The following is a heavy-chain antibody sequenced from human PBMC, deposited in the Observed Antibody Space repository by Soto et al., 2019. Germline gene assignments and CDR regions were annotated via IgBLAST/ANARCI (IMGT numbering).Heavy chain of an antibody. V-gene: IGHV3-74*01. CDR3: ARVPYCSSSSCYSYFDS. J-gene: IGHJ4*02. CDR2: ISSDGSST. CDR1: GFTLSNYW. D-gene: IGHD2-2*01. Sequence: PGGSLRLSCAASGFTLSNYWMHWARQAPGKGLVWVSRISSDGSSTNYADTVKGRFTISRDNAKNTLLLQMNSLRAEDTVVYYCARVPYCSSSSCYSYFDSWGQGTLVTVSS.